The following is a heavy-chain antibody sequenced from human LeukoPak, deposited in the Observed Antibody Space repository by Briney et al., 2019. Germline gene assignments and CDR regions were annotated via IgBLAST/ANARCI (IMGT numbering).Heavy chain of an antibody. Sequence: ATVKVSCKASGYTFTGYYMHWVRQAPGQGLEWMGWINPNSGGTNYAQKFRGRVTMTRDTSISTAYMELTRLRSDDTAVYYCARGGLRVMVYRLYYMDVWGKGTTVTVSS. CDR3: ARGGLRVMVYRLYYMDV. CDR1: GYTFTGYY. D-gene: IGHD2-8*01. J-gene: IGHJ6*03. CDR2: INPNSGGT. V-gene: IGHV1-2*02.